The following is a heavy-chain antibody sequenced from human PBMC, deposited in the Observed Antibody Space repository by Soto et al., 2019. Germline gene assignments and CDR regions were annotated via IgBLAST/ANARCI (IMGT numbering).Heavy chain of an antibody. V-gene: IGHV3-11*01. D-gene: IGHD2-21*01. CDR3: ARDYSNKGFDY. CDR1: GFSLNDYY. J-gene: IGHJ4*02. CDR2: SRSITDVI. Sequence: QVQLVESGGGLVEPGGSLRLSCAGYGFSLNDYYMSWVRQAPGKGLEWISHSRSITDVIYVSNSVKGRFTISRDNAKNSLDLQMSSLRAEDTAVYYCARDYSNKGFDYWGQGTLVTVSS.